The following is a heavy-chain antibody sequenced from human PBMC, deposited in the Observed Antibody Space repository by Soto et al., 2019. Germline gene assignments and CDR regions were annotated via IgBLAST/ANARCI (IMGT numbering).Heavy chain of an antibody. Sequence: GQSLKISCKGSGYSFTSYWIGLLRQMPGKGLEWMGIIYPGDSDTRYSPSFQGQVTISADKSISTAYLQWSSLKASDTAMYYCARLERGYSYGAYYFDMDVWGQGTTVTAP. V-gene: IGHV5-51*01. CDR1: GYSFTSYW. CDR2: IYPGDSDT. D-gene: IGHD5-18*01. CDR3: ARLERGYSYGAYYFDMDV. J-gene: IGHJ6*02.